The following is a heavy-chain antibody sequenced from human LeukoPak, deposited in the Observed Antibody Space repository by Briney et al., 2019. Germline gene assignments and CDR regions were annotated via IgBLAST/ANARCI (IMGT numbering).Heavy chain of an antibody. J-gene: IGHJ6*02. CDR3: ARDGVYCSSTSCESYYYYGMDV. V-gene: IGHV3-7*01. D-gene: IGHD2-2*01. CDR1: GFTFSSYW. CDR2: IKQDGSEK. Sequence: PGGSLKLSCAASGFTFSSYWMSWVRQAPGKGLEWVANIKQDGSEKYYVDSVKGRFTISRDNAKNSLYLQMNSLRAEDTAVYYCARDGVYCSSTSCESYYYYGMDVWGQGTTVTVSS.